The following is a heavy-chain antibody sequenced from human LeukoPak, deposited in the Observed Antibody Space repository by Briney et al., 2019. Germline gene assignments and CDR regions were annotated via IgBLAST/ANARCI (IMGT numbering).Heavy chain of an antibody. CDR2: IYYSGST. Sequence: SETLSLTCTVSGGSISSSSYYWGWIRQPPGKGLEWIGSIYYSGSTYYNPSLKSRVTISVDTSKNQFSLKLSSVTAADTAVYYCARVGPMVRGVITYWGQGTLVTVSS. J-gene: IGHJ4*02. D-gene: IGHD3-10*01. CDR3: ARVGPMVRGVITY. V-gene: IGHV4-39*07. CDR1: GGSISSSSYY.